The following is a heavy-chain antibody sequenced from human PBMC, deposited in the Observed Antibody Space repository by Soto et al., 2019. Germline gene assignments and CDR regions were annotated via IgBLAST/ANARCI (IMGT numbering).Heavy chain of an antibody. CDR3: ARDGPDYYDSSPTRGYFDY. J-gene: IGHJ4*02. V-gene: IGHV4-31*03. D-gene: IGHD3-22*01. CDR2: IYYSGST. Sequence: TLSLTCTVSGGSISSGGYYWSWIRQHPGKGLEWIGYIYYSGSTYYNPSLKSRVTISVDTSKNQFSLKLSSVTAADTAVYYCARDGPDYYDSSPTRGYFDYWGQGTLVTVSS. CDR1: GGSISSGGYY.